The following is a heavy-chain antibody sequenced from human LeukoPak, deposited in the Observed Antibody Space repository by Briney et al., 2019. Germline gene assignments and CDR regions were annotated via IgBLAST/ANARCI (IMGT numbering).Heavy chain of an antibody. CDR2: ISYDGSNK. J-gene: IGHJ4*02. Sequence: GGSLRLSCAASGFTFSSYGMHWVRQAPGKELEWVAVISYDGSNKYYADSVKGRFTISRDNSKNTLYLQMNSLRAEDTAVYYCAKDYCSSTSCYNFDYWGQGTLVTVSS. D-gene: IGHD2-2*01. CDR1: GFTFSSYG. V-gene: IGHV3-30*18. CDR3: AKDYCSSTSCYNFDY.